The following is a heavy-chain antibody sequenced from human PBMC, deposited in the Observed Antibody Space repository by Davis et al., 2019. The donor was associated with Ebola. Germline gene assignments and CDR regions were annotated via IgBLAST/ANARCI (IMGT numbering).Heavy chain of an antibody. CDR1: GFTFSSYA. CDR3: VVVGYYFEY. CDR2: ISYDGSNK. V-gene: IGHV3-30-3*01. D-gene: IGHD3-16*01. Sequence: GESLKISCAASGFTFSSYAMHWVRQAPGKGLEWVAVISYDGSNKYYADSVKGRFTISRDNSKNTMYLQMNSLRAEDTALYYCVVVGYYFEYWGQGTLVTVSS. J-gene: IGHJ4*02.